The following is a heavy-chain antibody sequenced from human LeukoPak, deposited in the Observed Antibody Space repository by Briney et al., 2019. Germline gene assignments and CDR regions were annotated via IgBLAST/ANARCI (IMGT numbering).Heavy chain of an antibody. J-gene: IGHJ6*03. CDR2: IYTSGST. Sequence: TSETLSLTCTVSGGSISSGSYYWSWIRQPAGKGLEWIGRIYTSGSTNYNPSLKSRVTISVDTSKNQFSLKLSSVTAADTAVYYCARGHITGTRGIDYYYYYMDVWGKGTTVTVSS. D-gene: IGHD1-7*01. V-gene: IGHV4-61*02. CDR1: GGSISSGSYY. CDR3: ARGHITGTRGIDYYYYYMDV.